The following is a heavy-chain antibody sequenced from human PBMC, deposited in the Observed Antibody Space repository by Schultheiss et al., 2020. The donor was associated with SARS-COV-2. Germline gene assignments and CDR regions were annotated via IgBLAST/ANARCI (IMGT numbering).Heavy chain of an antibody. V-gene: IGHV3-21*01. CDR2: ISSSSSYI. CDR3: ARDGTVGATWGY. CDR1: GFTFSSYS. D-gene: IGHD1-26*01. J-gene: IGHJ4*02. Sequence: GESLKISCAASGFTFSSYSMNWVRQAPGKGLEWVSSISSSSSYIYYADSVKGRFTISRDNAKNSLYLQMNSLRAEDTAVYYCARDGTVGATWGYWGQGTLVTVSS.